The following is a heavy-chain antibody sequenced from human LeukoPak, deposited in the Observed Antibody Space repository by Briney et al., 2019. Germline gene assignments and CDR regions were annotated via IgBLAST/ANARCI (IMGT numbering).Heavy chain of an antibody. CDR1: GGSISSSSYY. V-gene: IGHV4-39*01. Sequence: PSETLSLTCTVSGGSISSSSYYWGWIRQPPGEGLEWIGSIYYSGSTYYNPSLKSRVTISVDTSKNQFSLKLSSVTAADTAVYYCARHSGPYSSSWFDYWGQGTPVTVSS. CDR3: ARHSGPYSSSWFDY. J-gene: IGHJ4*02. CDR2: IYYSGST. D-gene: IGHD6-13*01.